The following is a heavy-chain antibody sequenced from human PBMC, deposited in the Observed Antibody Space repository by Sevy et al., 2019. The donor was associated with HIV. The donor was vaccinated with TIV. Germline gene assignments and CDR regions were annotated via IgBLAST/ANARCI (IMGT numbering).Heavy chain of an antibody. CDR3: ARVFDSEGAFDL. J-gene: IGHJ3*01. D-gene: IGHD2-21*01. V-gene: IGHV4-59*13. CDR2: IYNSGNT. CDR1: GGSIRIYY. Sequence: SETLSLTCTVSGGSIRIYYWSWIRQPPGKGLEWIGYIYNSGNTNYNPSLKSRVTISVDTSKNQFSLRLSSVTAADTAVYYCARVFDSEGAFDLWGQGTMVTVSS.